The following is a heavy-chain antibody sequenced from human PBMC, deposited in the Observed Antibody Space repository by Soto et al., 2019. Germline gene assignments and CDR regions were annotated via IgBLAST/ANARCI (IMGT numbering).Heavy chain of an antibody. D-gene: IGHD3-16*01. CDR1: GGSFSGYY. CDR3: ATIGGGKENFDY. CDR2: IYYSGST. V-gene: IGHV4-59*01. Sequence: SETLSLTCAVYGGSFSGYYWSWIRQPPGKGLEWIGYIYYSGSTNYNPSLKSRVTISVDTSKNQFSLKLSSVTAADTAVYYWATIGGGKENFDYWGQGTLVSVSS. J-gene: IGHJ4*02.